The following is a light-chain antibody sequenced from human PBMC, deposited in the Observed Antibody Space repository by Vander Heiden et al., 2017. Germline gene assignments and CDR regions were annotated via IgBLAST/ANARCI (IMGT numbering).Light chain of an antibody. V-gene: IGKV4-1*01. CDR3: QQYYTSPQT. CDR2: WAS. Sequence: DIVMTQSPDSLAVSLGERATINCRSSQSVLYRSNNKSYLAWYQQKPGQPPKLLIYWASTRESGVPDRFSGSGSGTDFTLTISSLQAEDVAVYYCQQYYTSPQTFGQGTKVEIK. CDR1: QSVLYRSNNKSY. J-gene: IGKJ1*01.